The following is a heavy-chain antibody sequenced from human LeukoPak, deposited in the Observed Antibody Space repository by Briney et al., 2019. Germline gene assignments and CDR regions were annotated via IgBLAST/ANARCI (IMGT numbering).Heavy chain of an antibody. CDR1: GFTFSGSA. CDR3: IVRVAWYGLGTFDY. D-gene: IGHD2-15*01. Sequence: GGSLRLSCAASGFTFSGSAMHWVRQASGKGLEWVGRIRSKANSYATAYAASVKGRFTISRDDSKNTAYLQMNSLKTEDTAVYYCIVRVAWYGLGTFDYWGQGTLVTVSS. V-gene: IGHV3-73*01. CDR2: IRSKANSYAT. J-gene: IGHJ4*02.